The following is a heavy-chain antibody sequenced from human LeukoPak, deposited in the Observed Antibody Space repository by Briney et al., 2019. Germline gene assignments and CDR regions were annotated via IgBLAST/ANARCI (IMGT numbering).Heavy chain of an antibody. Sequence: PSETLSLTCTVSGGSISSYYWSWIRQPPGKGLEWIGYIYYSGSTNYNPSLKSRVTISVDTSKNQFSLKLSSVTAADTAVYYCARGGSGYYGYFDYWGQGTLVTVSS. CDR2: IYYSGST. V-gene: IGHV4-59*01. CDR3: ARGGSGYYGYFDY. J-gene: IGHJ4*02. D-gene: IGHD3-22*01. CDR1: GGSISSYY.